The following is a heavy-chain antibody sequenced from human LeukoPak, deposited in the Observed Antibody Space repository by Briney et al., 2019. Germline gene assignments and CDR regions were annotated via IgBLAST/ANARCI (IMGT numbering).Heavy chain of an antibody. CDR2: IYTSGST. J-gene: IGHJ3*02. V-gene: IGHV4-61*02. D-gene: IGHD5-18*01. CDR1: GGSISSGSYY. Sequence: KPSETLSLTCTVSGGSISSGSYYWSWIRQPAGKGLEWIGRIYTSGSTNYNPSLKSRVTTSVDTSKNQFSLKLSSVTAADTAVYYCARDRVDTANDAFDIWGQGTMVTVSS. CDR3: ARDRVDTANDAFDI.